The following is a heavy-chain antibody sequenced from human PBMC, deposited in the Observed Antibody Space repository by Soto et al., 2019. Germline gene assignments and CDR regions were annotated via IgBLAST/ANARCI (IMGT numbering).Heavy chain of an antibody. J-gene: IGHJ4*02. V-gene: IGHV3-11*01. CDR1: GFTFSDFY. D-gene: IGHD6-13*01. CDR3: VRAGTGWFDY. CDR2: ITSSGSTK. Sequence: QVQLVESGGGLVKPGGSLRLSCAASGFTFSDFYMSWIRQAPGKGLEWVSYITSSGSTKYYADSVRGRFTMSRDNAKNSLYLQMDSLRAEDTAVYYCVRAGTGWFDYWSQGTLVTVSS.